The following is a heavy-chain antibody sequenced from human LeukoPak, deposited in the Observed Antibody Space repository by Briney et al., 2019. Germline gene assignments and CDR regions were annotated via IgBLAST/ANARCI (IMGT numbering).Heavy chain of an antibody. V-gene: IGHV5-51*01. D-gene: IGHD3-10*01. CDR3: ARYMRGHGEMKGRYYFDY. CDR2: IYPSDSDT. CDR1: GYSFTSFW. J-gene: IGHJ4*02. Sequence: GESLKISFKGSGYSFTSFWIGWVRQMPGKGLEWMGIIYPSDSDTRYSPSFQGQVTISADKSISTAYLQWSSLEASDTAMYYCARYMRGHGEMKGRYYFDYWGQGTLVTVSS.